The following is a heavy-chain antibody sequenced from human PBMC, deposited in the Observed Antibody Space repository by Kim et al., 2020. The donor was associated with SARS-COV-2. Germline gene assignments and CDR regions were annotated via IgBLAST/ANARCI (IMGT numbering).Heavy chain of an antibody. Sequence: GGSLRLSCAASGLSFSDSYMNWVRQAPGKGLEWLSFISTRGESIFYADSVEGRFTISRYNAKNSLYLQMNYLRDEDTAVYYCARSGNVYNAFGIWGQG. D-gene: IGHD1-1*01. J-gene: IGHJ4*02. V-gene: IGHV3-11*01. CDR3: ARSGNVYNAFGI. CDR2: ISTRGESI. CDR1: GLSFSDSY.